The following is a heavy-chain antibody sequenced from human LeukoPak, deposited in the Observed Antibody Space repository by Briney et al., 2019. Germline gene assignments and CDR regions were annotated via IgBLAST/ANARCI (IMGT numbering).Heavy chain of an antibody. CDR3: AKDPNTYYYDSSGYFDY. J-gene: IGHJ4*02. V-gene: IGHV3-23*01. CDR2: ISGSGGST. Sequence: GGSLRLSCAASGFTFSSYSMNWVRQAPGKGLEWVSAISGSGGSTYYADSVKGRFTISRDNSKNTLYLQMNSLRAEDTAVYYCAKDPNTYYYDSSGYFDYWGQGTLVTVSS. D-gene: IGHD3-22*01. CDR1: GFTFSSYS.